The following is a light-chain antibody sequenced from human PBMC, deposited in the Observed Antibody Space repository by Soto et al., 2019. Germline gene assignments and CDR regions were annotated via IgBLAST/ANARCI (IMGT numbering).Light chain of an antibody. Sequence: QSVLTQPASVSGSPGQSITISCTGTSSDVGSYNLVSWYQQHPGKAPKLMIYEGSKRPSGVSNRFSGSKSGNTASLTISGLQAEDKADYYCCSYAGSRRLFGTGTKVTVL. CDR3: CSYAGSRRL. J-gene: IGLJ1*01. CDR1: SSDVGSYNL. V-gene: IGLV2-23*01. CDR2: EGS.